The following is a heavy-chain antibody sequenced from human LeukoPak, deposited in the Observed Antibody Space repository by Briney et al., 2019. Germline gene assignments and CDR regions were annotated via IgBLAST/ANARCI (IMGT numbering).Heavy chain of an antibody. V-gene: IGHV3-74*01. D-gene: IGHD2-21*01. CDR1: GFCFSSHW. CDR3: ASFGISWRSSY. CDR2: ISDDGSYT. Sequence: PGGSLRHSCAASGFCFSSHWVHWVRQAPGKGLVWVSRISDDGSYTSNVDSVKGRFTISRDNVNNMLYLHMNSLRAEDTAVYYCASFGISWRSSYWGQGTLVTVSS. J-gene: IGHJ4*02.